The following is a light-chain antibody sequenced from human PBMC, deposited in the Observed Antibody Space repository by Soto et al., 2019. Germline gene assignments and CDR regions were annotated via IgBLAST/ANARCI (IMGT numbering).Light chain of an antibody. CDR1: NIDSRT. CDR3: QVWDNVDDHIYV. CDR2: DNS. V-gene: IGLV3-21*02. Sequence: SYELTQPPSVSVAPGQTATISCGENNIDSRTVHWYQQKPGQAPLLVVYDNSFRPSGIPNRFSGSNSGNTDTLTISRVEAGDEAEYYCQVWDNVDDHIYVFGTGTKVTVL. J-gene: IGLJ1*01.